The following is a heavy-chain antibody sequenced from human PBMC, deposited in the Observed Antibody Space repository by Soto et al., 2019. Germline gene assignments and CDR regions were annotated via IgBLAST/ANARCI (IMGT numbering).Heavy chain of an antibody. Sequence: PGGSLSLSCAASGFTFSSYAMSWVRQAPGKGLEWVSAISGSGGSTYYADSVKGRFTISRDNSKNTLYLQMNSLRAEDTAVYYCAKKDCSGGSCYYYYYGMDVWGQGTTVTVSS. CDR2: ISGSGGST. V-gene: IGHV3-23*01. CDR3: AKKDCSGGSCYYYYYGMDV. CDR1: GFTFSSYA. J-gene: IGHJ6*02. D-gene: IGHD2-15*01.